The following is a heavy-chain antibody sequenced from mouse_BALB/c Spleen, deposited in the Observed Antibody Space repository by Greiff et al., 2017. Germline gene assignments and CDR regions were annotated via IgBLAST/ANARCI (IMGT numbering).Heavy chain of an antibody. J-gene: IGHJ4*01. CDR3: ASDGNYGDYYAMDY. CDR2: ISYSGST. Sequence: VQLQQSGPGLVKPSQSLSLTCTVTGYSNTSDYAWNWIRQFPGNKLEWMGYISYSGSTSYNPSLKSRISITRDTSKNQFFLQLNSVTTEDTATYYCASDGNYGDYYAMDYWGQGTSVTVSS. D-gene: IGHD2-1*01. CDR1: GYSNTSDYA. V-gene: IGHV3-2*02.